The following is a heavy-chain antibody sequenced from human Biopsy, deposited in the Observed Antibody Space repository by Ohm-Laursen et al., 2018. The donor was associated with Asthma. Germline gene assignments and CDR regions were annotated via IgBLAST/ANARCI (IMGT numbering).Heavy chain of an antibody. Sequence: GSPRLSCAASGFSFSDYYMTWMRQAPGKGLEWVSVIYSGGTSHTADSVRGRFTISRDYSKNTLYLQMNSLRAEDTAVYYCARKIAARGGMGAWGQGTTVTVSS. V-gene: IGHV3-66*01. CDR3: ARKIAARGGMGA. CDR1: GFSFSDYY. D-gene: IGHD6-6*01. CDR2: IYSGGTS. J-gene: IGHJ6*02.